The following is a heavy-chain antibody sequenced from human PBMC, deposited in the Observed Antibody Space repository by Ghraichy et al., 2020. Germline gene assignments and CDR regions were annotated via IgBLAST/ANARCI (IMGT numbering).Heavy chain of an antibody. V-gene: IGHV3-23*01. CDR2: ISGSGGST. J-gene: IGHJ4*02. CDR1: GFTFSSNA. Sequence: LNISCAASGFTFSSNAMSWIRQAPGKGLEWVSAISGSGGSTYYADSVKGRFTISRDNSKNTLYLQMNSLRAEDTAVYYCAKPQASYWGQGTLVTVSS. CDR3: AKPQASY.